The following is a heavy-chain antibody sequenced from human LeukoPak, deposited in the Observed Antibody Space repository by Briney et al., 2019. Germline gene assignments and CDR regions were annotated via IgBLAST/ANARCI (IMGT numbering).Heavy chain of an antibody. CDR1: GYTFTSYA. CDR2: INPNSGGT. Sequence: ASVKVSCKASGYTFTSYAMNWVRQAPGQGLEWMGWINPNSGGTNYAQKFQGRVTMTRDTSISTAYMELSRLRSDDTAVYYCARDVSTQHPFDYWGQGTLVTVSS. D-gene: IGHD2-2*01. V-gene: IGHV1-2*02. J-gene: IGHJ4*02. CDR3: ARDVSTQHPFDY.